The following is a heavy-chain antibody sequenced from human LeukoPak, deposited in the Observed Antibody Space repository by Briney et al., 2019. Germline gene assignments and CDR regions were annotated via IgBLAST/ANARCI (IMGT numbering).Heavy chain of an antibody. J-gene: IGHJ3*02. CDR2: ISWNSGSI. D-gene: IGHD3-22*01. CDR3: AKDSVPYYYDSRGLGHAFDI. Sequence: SGGSLRLSCAASGFTFDDYAMHWVRQAPGKGLEWVSGISWNSGSIGYADSVKGRFTISRDNAKNSLYLQMNSLRAEDMALYYCAKDSVPYYYDSRGLGHAFDIWGQGTMVTVSS. CDR1: GFTFDDYA. V-gene: IGHV3-9*03.